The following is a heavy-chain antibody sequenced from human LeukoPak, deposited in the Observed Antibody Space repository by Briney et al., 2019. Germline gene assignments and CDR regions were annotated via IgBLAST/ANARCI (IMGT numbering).Heavy chain of an antibody. V-gene: IGHV3-15*01. J-gene: IGHJ5*02. CDR3: ARDYDYVWGSYRYS. Sequence: PGGSLRLACAASGFSFSNAWMSWVRQAPGKGLEWVARIKSKTDGGTTDYAAPVKGRFTISRDDSKNTLYLQMNSLRAEDTAVYYCARDYDYVWGSYRYSWGQGTLVTVSS. CDR2: IKSKTDGGTT. CDR1: GFSFSNAW. D-gene: IGHD3-16*02.